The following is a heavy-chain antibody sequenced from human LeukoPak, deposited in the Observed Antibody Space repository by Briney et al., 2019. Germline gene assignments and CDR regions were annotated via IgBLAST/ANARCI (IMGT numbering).Heavy chain of an antibody. CDR1: GGSISSYY. V-gene: IGHV4-59*01. D-gene: IGHD3-10*01. Sequence: SETLSLICTVSGGSISSYYWSWIRQPPGKGLEWIGYIYYSGSTNYNPSLKSRVTISVDTSKNQFSLKLSSVTAADTAVYYCARASYYYGLWGQGTLVTVSS. CDR3: ARASYYYGL. CDR2: IYYSGST. J-gene: IGHJ4*02.